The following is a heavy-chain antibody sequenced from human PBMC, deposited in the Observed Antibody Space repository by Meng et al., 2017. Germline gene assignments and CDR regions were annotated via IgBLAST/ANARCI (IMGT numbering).Heavy chain of an antibody. CDR1: GGTFSSYA. V-gene: IGHV1-69*05. D-gene: IGHD6-19*01. J-gene: IGHJ4*02. Sequence: SVKVSCKASGGTFSSYAISWVRQAPGQGLEWMGGIIPIFGTANYAQKFQGRVTITTDESTSTAYMELSSLRSEDTAVYYCARDFAYRAVAGPIIDYWGQGTLVTVSS. CDR2: IIPIFGTA. CDR3: ARDFAYRAVAGPIIDY.